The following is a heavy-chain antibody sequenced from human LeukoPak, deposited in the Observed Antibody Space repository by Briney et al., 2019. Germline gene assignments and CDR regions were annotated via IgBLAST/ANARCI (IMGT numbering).Heavy chain of an antibody. Sequence: ASVKVSCKASGYTFTGYYMHWVRQAPGQGLEWMGWINPNSGGTNYAQKFQGWVTMTRDTSISTAYMELSRLRSDDTAVYYCATDILTGLDAFDIWGQGTMVTVSS. V-gene: IGHV1-2*04. CDR2: INPNSGGT. D-gene: IGHD3-9*01. J-gene: IGHJ3*02. CDR1: GYTFTGYY. CDR3: ATDILTGLDAFDI.